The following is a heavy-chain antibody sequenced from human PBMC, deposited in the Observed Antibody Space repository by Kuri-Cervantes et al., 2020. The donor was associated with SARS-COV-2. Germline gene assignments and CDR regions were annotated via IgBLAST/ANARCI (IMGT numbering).Heavy chain of an antibody. CDR2: IYHSGST. V-gene: IGHV4-30-2*01. J-gene: IGHJ4*02. CDR3: ARVDSSLTIDY. Sequence: SETLSLTCTVSGGSISSSSYYWGWIRQPPGKGLEWIGYIYHSGSTHFNPSLKSRVTLSADRSKNQFSLNLTSVTAADTAVYYCARVDSSLTIDYWGQGTLVTVSS. CDR1: GGSISSSSYY. D-gene: IGHD6-13*01.